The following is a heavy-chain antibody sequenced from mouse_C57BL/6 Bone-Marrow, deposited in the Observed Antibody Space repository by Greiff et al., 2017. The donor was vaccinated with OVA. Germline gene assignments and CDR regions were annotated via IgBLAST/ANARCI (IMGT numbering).Heavy chain of an antibody. Sequence: EVKVVESGGGLVQPGESLKLSCESNEYEFPSHDMSWVRKTPEKRLELVAAINSDGGSTYYPDTMERRFIISRDNTKKTLYLQMSSLRSEDTALYYCARAEGWLLYYAMDYWGQGTSVTVSS. CDR1: EYEFPSHD. V-gene: IGHV5-2*01. D-gene: IGHD2-3*01. CDR2: INSDGGST. CDR3: ARAEGWLLYYAMDY. J-gene: IGHJ4*01.